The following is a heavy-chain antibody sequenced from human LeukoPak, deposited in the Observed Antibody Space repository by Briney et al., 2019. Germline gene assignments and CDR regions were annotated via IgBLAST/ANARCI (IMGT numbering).Heavy chain of an antibody. J-gene: IGHJ4*02. CDR3: ARDPDTALVRTDY. V-gene: IGHV3-30*02. D-gene: IGHD5-18*01. Sequence: GGSLRLSCAASGFTFNNFGMHWVRQAPGKGLEWVTFIQYNGNNKYYADSVKGRFTISRDNSKNPLYLQMNSLRVEDTAVYYCARDPDTALVRTDYWGQGTLVTVSS. CDR2: IQYNGNNK. CDR1: GFTFNNFG.